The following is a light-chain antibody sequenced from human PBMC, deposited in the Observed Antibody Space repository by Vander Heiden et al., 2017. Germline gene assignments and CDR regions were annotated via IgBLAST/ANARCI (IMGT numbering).Light chain of an antibody. CDR3: SSYAGSNNLV. CDR2: EVS. CDR1: SSDVGGYSQ. Sequence: QSVLTQPPSASGSPGQSVTISCTGTSSDVGGYSQVSWYQQHPGKAPNLMIFEVSKRPSGVPDRFSGSKSGNTASLTVSGLQAEDEADYYCSSYAGSNNLVFGGGTKLTVL. V-gene: IGLV2-8*01. J-gene: IGLJ2*01.